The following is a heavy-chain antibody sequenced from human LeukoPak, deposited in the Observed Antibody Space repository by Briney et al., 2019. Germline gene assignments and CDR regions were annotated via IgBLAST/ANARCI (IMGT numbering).Heavy chain of an antibody. CDR3: ARDMIYCSGGSCYPIYYYYYGMDV. J-gene: IGHJ6*02. CDR1: GFTFSSYG. Sequence: GGSLRLSCAASGFTFSSYGMHWVRQAPGKGLEWVAVISYDGSNKYYADSVKGRFTISRDNSKNTLYLQMNGLRAEDTAVYYCARDMIYCSGGSCYPIYYYYYGMDVWGQGTTVTVSS. CDR2: ISYDGSNK. V-gene: IGHV3-30*03. D-gene: IGHD2-15*01.